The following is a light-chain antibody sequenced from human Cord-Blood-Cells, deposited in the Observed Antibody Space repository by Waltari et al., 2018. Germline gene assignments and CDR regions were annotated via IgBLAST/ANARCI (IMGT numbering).Light chain of an antibody. CDR2: AAS. J-gene: IGKJ1*01. V-gene: IGKV1-27*01. CDR1: QGISNY. Sequence: DIPMTQPPSSLSASVGASVTITCRASQGISNYLAWYQQKPGKVPKLLIYAASTLQSGVPSRFSGSGSGTDFTLTISSLQPEDVATYYCQKYNSAPWTFGQGTKVEIK. CDR3: QKYNSAPWT.